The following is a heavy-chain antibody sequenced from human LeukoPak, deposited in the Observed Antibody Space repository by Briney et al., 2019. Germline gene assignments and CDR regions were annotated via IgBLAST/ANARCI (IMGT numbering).Heavy chain of an antibody. D-gene: IGHD2-15*01. CDR2: IYTSGST. Sequence: PSETLSLTXTVSGGSISSYYWSWIRQPAGKGLEWIGRIYTSGSTNYNPSLKSRVTISVDTSKNQFSLKLSSVTAADTAVYYCARGGLVAADDYWGQGTLVTVSS. CDR1: GGSISSYY. V-gene: IGHV4-4*07. J-gene: IGHJ4*02. CDR3: ARGGLVAADDY.